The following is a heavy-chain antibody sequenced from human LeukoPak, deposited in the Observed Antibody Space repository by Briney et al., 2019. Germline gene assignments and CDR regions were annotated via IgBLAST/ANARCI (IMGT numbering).Heavy chain of an antibody. J-gene: IGHJ4*02. CDR1: GGSISSYY. Sequence: PSETLSLTCTVSGGSISSYYWSWIRQPPGKGLEWIGYIYYSGSINYNPSLKSRVTISGDTSKNQFSLKLSSVTAADTAVYYCARHPGRRGGFDYWGQGTLVIVSS. CDR3: ARHPGRRGGFDY. CDR2: IYYSGSI. D-gene: IGHD3-10*01. V-gene: IGHV4-59*08.